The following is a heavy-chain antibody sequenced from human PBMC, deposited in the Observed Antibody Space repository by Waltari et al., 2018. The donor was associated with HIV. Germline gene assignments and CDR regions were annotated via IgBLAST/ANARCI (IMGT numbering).Heavy chain of an antibody. V-gene: IGHV4-34*01. D-gene: IGHD4-17*01. CDR1: GGSFSGYY. CDR2: NKHSGIT. Sequence: QVQLQQWGAGLLKPSETLSLTCAVYGGSFSGYYWRWIRQPPGQGLEWIAENKHSGITNYDPSLKSRVNISVDTSKNQFSLKRSSVTAADTAVYYCARGPSPKESYYGDYGLWGQGTLVTVSS. J-gene: IGHJ4*02. CDR3: ARGPSPKESYYGDYGL.